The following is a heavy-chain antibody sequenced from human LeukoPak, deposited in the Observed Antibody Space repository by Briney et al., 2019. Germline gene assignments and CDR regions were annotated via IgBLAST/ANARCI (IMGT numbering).Heavy chain of an antibody. CDR3: ARSGTYLYSSTCDY. Sequence: SETLSLTCTVSGGSISSYYWSWIRQPPGKGLEWIGEIDHIGNTNYNPSLKSRVTISLDTSKNQFSLKVTSVTAADTALYYCARSGTYLYSSTCDYWGQGNQVTVSS. V-gene: IGHV4-34*01. CDR1: GGSISSYY. D-gene: IGHD3-10*01. J-gene: IGHJ4*02. CDR2: IDHIGNT.